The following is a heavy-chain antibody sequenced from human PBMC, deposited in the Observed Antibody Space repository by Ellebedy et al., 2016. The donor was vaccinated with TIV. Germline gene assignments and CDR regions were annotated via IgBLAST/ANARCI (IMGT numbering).Heavy chain of an antibody. D-gene: IGHD3-9*01. V-gene: IGHV1-18*04. CDR2: VIPSNGKT. CDR3: ATARDYDILTGLDY. J-gene: IGHJ4*02. Sequence: AASVKVSCNASGYTFSSNGISWVRQAPGQGLEGMGWVIPSNGKTTYAKKLQGRVTMTTDTSTSTAYMELTSLRSDDTAVYYCATARDYDILTGLDYWGQGTLVTVSS. CDR1: GYTFSSNG.